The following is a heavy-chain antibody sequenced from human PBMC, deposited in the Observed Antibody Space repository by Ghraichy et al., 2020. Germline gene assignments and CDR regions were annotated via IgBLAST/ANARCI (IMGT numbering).Heavy chain of an antibody. CDR1: GGSISSSSYY. CDR3: ARYCRYYYYGMDV. J-gene: IGHJ6*02. D-gene: IGHD2-15*01. V-gene: IGHV4-39*07. CDR2: IYYSGST. Sequence: SETLSLTCTVSGGSISSSSYYWGWIRQPPGKGLEWIGSIYYSGSTYYNPSLKSRVTISVDTSKNQFSLKLSSVTAADTAVYYCARYCRYYYYGMDVWGQGTTVTVSS.